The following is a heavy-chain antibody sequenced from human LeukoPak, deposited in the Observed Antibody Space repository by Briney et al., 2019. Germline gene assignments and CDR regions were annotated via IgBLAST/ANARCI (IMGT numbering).Heavy chain of an antibody. CDR2: ISYDGSNK. CDR1: GFTFSSYG. J-gene: IGHJ3*02. D-gene: IGHD4-17*01. CDR3: AQDPNGDYVGAFDS. V-gene: IGHV3-30*18. Sequence: GGSLRLSCAASGFTFSSYGMHWVRQAPGKGLEWVAVISYDGSNKYYADSVKGRFTISRDNSREMLYLQMNSLRVEDTAVYYCAQDPNGDYVGAFDSWGQGTLVTVSS.